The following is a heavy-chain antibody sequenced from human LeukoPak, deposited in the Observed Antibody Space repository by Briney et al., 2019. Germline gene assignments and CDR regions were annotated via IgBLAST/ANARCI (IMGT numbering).Heavy chain of an antibody. J-gene: IGHJ4*02. CDR3: ARVTVATNAIDY. V-gene: IGHV4-30-2*01. Sequence: SETLSLTCAVSGDSISSGAYSWNWIRQPPGKGLEWIGNIYHSGNTYYNPSLQSRVTISIDRSTNQISLKVSSVTAADTAMYYCARVTVATNAIDYWGQGTLVTVSS. CDR2: IYHSGNT. CDR1: GDSISSGAYS. D-gene: IGHD5-12*01.